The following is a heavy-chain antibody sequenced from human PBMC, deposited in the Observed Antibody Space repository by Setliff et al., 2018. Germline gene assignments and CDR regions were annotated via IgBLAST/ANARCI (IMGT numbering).Heavy chain of an antibody. CDR1: GGSISSGGFY. CDR3: ARESATIGEFPLYYFDK. V-gene: IGHV4-61*09. CDR2: FHTGGAT. J-gene: IGHJ4*02. Sequence: PSETLSLTCSVSGGSISSGGFYWSWIRQSAGRGLEWISHFHTGGATDSNLSLKSRVTISLDSSKNQFSLRLSSVTAADAAVYFCARESATIGEFPLYYFDKWGQGIPVTVSS. D-gene: IGHD3-10*01.